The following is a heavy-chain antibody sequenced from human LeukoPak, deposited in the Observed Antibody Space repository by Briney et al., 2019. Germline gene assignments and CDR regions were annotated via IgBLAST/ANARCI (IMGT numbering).Heavy chain of an antibody. V-gene: IGHV3-48*03. Sequence: PGGSLRLSCAAPGFTFSSYEMNWVRQAPGKGLEWVSYISSSGSTIYYADSVKGRFTISRDNAKNSLYLQMNSLRAEDTAVYYCASLCSTSCYSSSDYWGQGTLVTVSS. J-gene: IGHJ4*02. CDR1: GFTFSSYE. CDR2: ISSSGSTI. CDR3: ASLCSTSCYSSSDY. D-gene: IGHD2-2*02.